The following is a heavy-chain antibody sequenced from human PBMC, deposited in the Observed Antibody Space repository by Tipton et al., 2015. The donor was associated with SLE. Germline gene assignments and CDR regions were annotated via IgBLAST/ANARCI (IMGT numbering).Heavy chain of an antibody. CDR3: ARAPRYCSGGSCYYWFDP. Sequence: LRLSCTVSGGSIRSSNYYWGWIRQPPGKGLEWIGSVYYSGYTFYNPSLKSRVTISGDTSKNQFSLRVSSVTAADTAVYYCARAPRYCSGGSCYYWFDPWGQGTLVTVSS. CDR1: GGSIRSSNYY. D-gene: IGHD2-15*01. J-gene: IGHJ5*02. V-gene: IGHV4-39*07. CDR2: VYYSGYT.